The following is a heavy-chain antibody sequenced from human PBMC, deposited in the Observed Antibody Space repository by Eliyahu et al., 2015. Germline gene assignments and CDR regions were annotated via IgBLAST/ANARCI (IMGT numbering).Heavy chain of an antibody. D-gene: IGHD3-22*01. CDR3: ARGRSSAYDSRSRGEYFQH. Sequence: QVQLQQWGAGLLKPSETLSXTXAVXGGSFXGXXXSWIRQPPGKGLXWIGEINHSGSTNYNPSLKSRVTISVDTSKNQFSLKLSSVTAADTAVYYCARGRSSAYDSRSRGEYFQHWGQGTLVTVSS. CDR1: GGSFXGXX. J-gene: IGHJ1*01. V-gene: IGHV4-34*01. CDR2: INHSGST.